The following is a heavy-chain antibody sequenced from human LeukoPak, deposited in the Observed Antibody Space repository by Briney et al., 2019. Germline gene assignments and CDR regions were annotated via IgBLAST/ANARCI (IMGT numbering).Heavy chain of an antibody. CDR2: IIPIFGTA. CDR3: ARAITMVRGVIIPLGVY. J-gene: IGHJ4*02. D-gene: IGHD3-10*01. V-gene: IGHV1-69*01. CDR1: GGXFSSYA. Sequence: SVKVSCKASGGXFSSYAISWVRQAPGQGLEWMGGIIPIFGTANYAHKFQGRVTITADESTSTAYMELSSLRSEDTAVYYCARAITMVRGVIIPLGVYWGQGTLVTVSS.